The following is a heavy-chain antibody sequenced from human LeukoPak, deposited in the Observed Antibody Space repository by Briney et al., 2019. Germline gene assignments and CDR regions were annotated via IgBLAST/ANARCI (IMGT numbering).Heavy chain of an antibody. CDR2: IYYSGST. V-gene: IGHV4-38-2*01. CDR3: AKQADIAVAGSVGYYMDV. Sequence: PSETLSLTCAVSGYSISSGYYWGWIRQPPGKGLEWIGSIYYSGSTYYNPSLKSRVTISVDTSKNQFSLKLSSVTAADTAVYYCAKQADIAVAGSVGYYMDVWGKGTTVTVSS. J-gene: IGHJ6*03. D-gene: IGHD6-19*01. CDR1: GYSISSGYY.